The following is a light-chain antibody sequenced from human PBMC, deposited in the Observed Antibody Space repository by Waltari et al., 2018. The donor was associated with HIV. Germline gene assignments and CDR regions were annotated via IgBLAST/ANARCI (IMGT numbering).Light chain of an antibody. CDR1: KRVSIY. Sequence: EFVLPQSPATLSLSPGERAILSCRASKRVSIYLGWYQQKPGQAPRLLIYDVAKRATRTPARFSGSGSGTDFTLTISSLEPVDFATYYCQQRSKWTFGQGTRVELK. V-gene: IGKV3-11*01. J-gene: IGKJ1*01. CDR3: QQRSKWT. CDR2: DVA.